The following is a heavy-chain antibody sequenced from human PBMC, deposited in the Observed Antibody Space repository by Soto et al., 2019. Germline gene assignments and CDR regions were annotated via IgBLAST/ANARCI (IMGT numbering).Heavy chain of an antibody. Sequence: EVQLLESGGGLVQPGGSLRLSCTASGFTFSNYAMGWVRQAPGKGLEWVSVISIGGGDTYYADSVKGRFTISRDNSKNTLSLQMNSLRGDDTAVYFCAKRATSETRHFDHWGQGTLVTVSS. D-gene: IGHD1-7*01. CDR1: GFTFSNYA. CDR2: ISIGGGDT. V-gene: IGHV3-23*01. CDR3: AKRATSETRHFDH. J-gene: IGHJ4*02.